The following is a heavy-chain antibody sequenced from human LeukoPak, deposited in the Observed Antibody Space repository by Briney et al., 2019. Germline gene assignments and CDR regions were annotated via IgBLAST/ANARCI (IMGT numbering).Heavy chain of an antibody. Sequence: PGGSLRLSCAASGFTVSSNYMSWVRQAPGKGLEWVSVIYSGGSTYYADSVKARFTISRDNSKNTLYLQMNSLRAEDTAVYYCARELLAGYSSGLLNWGQGTLVTVSS. CDR2: IYSGGST. D-gene: IGHD3-22*01. CDR1: GFTVSSNY. J-gene: IGHJ4*02. V-gene: IGHV3-66*02. CDR3: ARELLAGYSSGLLN.